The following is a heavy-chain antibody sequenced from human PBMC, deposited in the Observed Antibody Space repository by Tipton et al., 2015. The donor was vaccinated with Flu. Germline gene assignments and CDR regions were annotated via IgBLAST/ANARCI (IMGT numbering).Heavy chain of an antibody. CDR3: AREGDKLSLDY. J-gene: IGHJ4*02. Sequence: RSLRLSCAASGFTFSSYAMHWVRQAPGKGLEWVAVISYDRSNKYYADSVKGRFTISRDNSKNTLYLQMNSLRAEGTAVYYCAREGDKLSLDYWGQGTLVTVSS. CDR2: ISYDRSNK. D-gene: IGHD3-16*01. V-gene: IGHV3-30-3*01. CDR1: GFTFSSYA.